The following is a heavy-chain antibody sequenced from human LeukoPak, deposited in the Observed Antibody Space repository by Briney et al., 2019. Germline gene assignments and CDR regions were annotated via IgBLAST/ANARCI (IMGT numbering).Heavy chain of an antibody. Sequence: SVKVSCKASGGTFSSYAISWVRQAPGQGLEWMGRIIPILGIANYAQKFQGRVTITADKSTRTAYMELSSLRSEDTAVYYCARDEDSRGYCSGGSCSWFDPWGQGTLVTVSS. CDR2: IIPILGIA. CDR3: ARDEDSRGYCSGGSCSWFDP. V-gene: IGHV1-69*04. D-gene: IGHD2-15*01. CDR1: GGTFSSYA. J-gene: IGHJ5*02.